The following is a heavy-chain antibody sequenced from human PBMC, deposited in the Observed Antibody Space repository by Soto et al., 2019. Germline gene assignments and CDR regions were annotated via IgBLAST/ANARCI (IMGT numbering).Heavy chain of an antibody. J-gene: IGHJ4*02. D-gene: IGHD3-3*01. CDR1: GGTFSSYA. CDR2: IIPIFGTA. CDR3: AREKRITIFGVVITNYFDY. V-gene: IGHV1-69*13. Sequence: SLKVSCKASGGTFSSYAISWVRQAPGQGLEWMGGIIPIFGTANYAQKFQGRVTITADESTSAAYMELSSLRSEDTAVYYCAREKRITIFGVVITNYFDYWGQGTLVTVSS.